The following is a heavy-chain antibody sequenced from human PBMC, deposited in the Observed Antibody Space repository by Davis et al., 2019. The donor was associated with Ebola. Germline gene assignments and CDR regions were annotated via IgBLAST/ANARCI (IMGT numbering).Heavy chain of an antibody. D-gene: IGHD3-16*02. CDR3: AKSDRLDY. V-gene: IGHV3-23*01. CDR2: ISGSGGST. Sequence: GESLKISCAVPGFTFTNAWMSRVRQAPGKGLEWVSAISGSGGSTYYADSVKGRFTISRDNSKNTLYLQMNSLRAEDTAVYYCAKSDRLDYWGQGTLVTVSS. CDR1: GFTFTNAW. J-gene: IGHJ4*02.